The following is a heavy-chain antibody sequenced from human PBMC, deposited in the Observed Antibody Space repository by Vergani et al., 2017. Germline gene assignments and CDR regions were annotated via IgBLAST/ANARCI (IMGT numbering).Heavy chain of an antibody. CDR1: GGSFSGYD. CDR2: INHSGST. D-gene: IGHD2-2*02. V-gene: IGHV4-34*01. J-gene: IGHJ6*02. CDR3: ARNRRFYCSSTSCHTLGYYYYGMDV. Sequence: QVQLQQWGAGLLKPSETLSLTCAVYGGSFSGYDWSWIRQPPGKGLEWMGKINHSGSTNYNPSLKSRVTISVDTSKNQFSLKLSSVTAADTAVYYCARNRRFYCSSTSCHTLGYYYYGMDVWGQGTTVTFSS.